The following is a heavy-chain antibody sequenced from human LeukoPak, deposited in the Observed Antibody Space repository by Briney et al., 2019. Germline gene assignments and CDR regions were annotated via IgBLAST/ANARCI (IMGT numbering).Heavy chain of an antibody. CDR2: ISGSGGST. Sequence: GGSLRLSCAASGFTFSSYAMSWVRQAPGKGLEWVSAISGSGGSTYYADSVKGRFTISRDNSKNTLYLQMNSLRAEDTAVYYCAKVPPLWFGELLVFDHWGQGTLVTVSS. D-gene: IGHD3-10*01. CDR1: GFTFSSYA. J-gene: IGHJ4*02. CDR3: AKVPPLWFGELLVFDH. V-gene: IGHV3-23*01.